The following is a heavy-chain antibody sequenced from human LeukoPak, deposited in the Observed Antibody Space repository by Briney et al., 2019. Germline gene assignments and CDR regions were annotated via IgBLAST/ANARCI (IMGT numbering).Heavy chain of an antibody. Sequence: ASVRVSCKASGGTFSSYAISWVRQAPGQGLEWMGGIIPIFGTANYAQKFQGRVTITTDESTSTAYMELSSLRSEDTAVYYCARGPELERFDYWGQGTLVTVSS. D-gene: IGHD1-1*01. J-gene: IGHJ4*02. CDR3: ARGPELERFDY. CDR1: GGTFSSYA. CDR2: IIPIFGTA. V-gene: IGHV1-69*05.